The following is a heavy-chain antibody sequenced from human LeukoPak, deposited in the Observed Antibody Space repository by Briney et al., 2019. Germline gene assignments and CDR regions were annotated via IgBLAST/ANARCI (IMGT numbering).Heavy chain of an antibody. D-gene: IGHD3-10*01. V-gene: IGHV1-2*02. J-gene: IGHJ5*02. CDR1: GYTFTGYY. CDR3: ARVNNYYGSGNWFDP. CDR2: INPNSGGT. Sequence: ASVKVSCKASGYTFTGYYMHWVRQAPGQGLEWMGWINPNSGGTNYAQKFQGRVTMTRDTSISTAYMELSRLRSDDTAVYYCARVNNYYGSGNWFDPWGQGTLVTVSS.